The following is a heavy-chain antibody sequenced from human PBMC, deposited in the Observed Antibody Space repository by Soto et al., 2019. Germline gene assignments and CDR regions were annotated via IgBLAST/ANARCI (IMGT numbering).Heavy chain of an antibody. D-gene: IGHD3-10*01. CDR1: GFTFSNYA. V-gene: IGHV3-23*05. CDR2: ISGSNK. J-gene: IGHJ4*02. Sequence: GGSLRLSCAGSGFTFSNYAMSWVRQAPGKGLEWVSAISGSNKYYADSVKGRFTISRDNSKNTLYLQMNSLRAEDTAVYYCAKNSGYGPHDYWGQGTLVTVSS. CDR3: AKNSGYGPHDY.